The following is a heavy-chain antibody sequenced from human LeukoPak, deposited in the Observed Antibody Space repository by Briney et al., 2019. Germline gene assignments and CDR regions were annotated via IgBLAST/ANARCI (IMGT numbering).Heavy chain of an antibody. Sequence: GGSLRLSCAASGFTFDDYGMSWVRQAPGKGLEWVSGINWNGGSTGYADSVKGRFTISRDNAKNSLYLQMNSLRAEDTALYYCARIPSGYQEKYFDYWGQGTLVTVSS. D-gene: IGHD5-12*01. CDR1: GFTFDDYG. V-gene: IGHV3-20*04. CDR3: ARIPSGYQEKYFDY. J-gene: IGHJ4*02. CDR2: INWNGGST.